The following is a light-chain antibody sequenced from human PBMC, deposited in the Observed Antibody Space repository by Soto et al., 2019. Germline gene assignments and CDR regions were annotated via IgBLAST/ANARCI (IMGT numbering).Light chain of an antibody. Sequence: EIVFTQSPGTLSLSPGERATLSCRAIQSVSSSYLAWYQQKAGXXXXXXXXCASSRATGIPDRFSGSGSGTDFTLTISRLEPEDFAVYYCQQYGSSWTFGQGTKVDIK. CDR3: QQYGSSWT. J-gene: IGKJ1*01. V-gene: IGKV3-20*01. CDR1: QSVSSSY. CDR2: CAS.